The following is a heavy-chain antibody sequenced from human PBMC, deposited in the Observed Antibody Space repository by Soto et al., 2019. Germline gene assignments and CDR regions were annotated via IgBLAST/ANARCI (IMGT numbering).Heavy chain of an antibody. CDR3: ARDHIWRLVRSDYYGMDV. CDR2: ISSSSSTI. Sequence: GGSLRLSCAASGFTFSSYSMNWVRQAPGKGLEWVSYISSSSSTIYYADSVKGRFTISRDNAKNSLYLQMNSLRDEDTAVYYCARDHIWRLVRSDYYGMDVWGQGTTVTVSS. J-gene: IGHJ6*02. D-gene: IGHD6-19*01. CDR1: GFTFSSYS. V-gene: IGHV3-48*02.